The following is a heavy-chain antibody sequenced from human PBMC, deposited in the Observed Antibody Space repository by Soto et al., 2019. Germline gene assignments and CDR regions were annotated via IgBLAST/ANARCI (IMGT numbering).Heavy chain of an antibody. V-gene: IGHV3-15*01. CDR2: IKRKTDGETT. CDR3: TTDFKGDTAVDY. CDR1: GFTFSSAW. D-gene: IGHD5-18*01. Sequence: PGGSLRLSCAASGFTFSSAWMSWVRQAPGKGLEWVGRIKRKTDGETTDYAAPVKGRFTISRDDSKNTLYLQMSSLQTEDTALYYRTTDFKGDTAVDYWGQGTLVTVSS. J-gene: IGHJ4*02.